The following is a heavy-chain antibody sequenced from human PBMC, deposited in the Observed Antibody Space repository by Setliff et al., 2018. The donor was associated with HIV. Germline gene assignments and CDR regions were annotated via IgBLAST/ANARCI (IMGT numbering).Heavy chain of an antibody. D-gene: IGHD6-19*01. CDR1: GGSLGGYY. CDR2: INHSGST. J-gene: IGHJ4*02. V-gene: IGHV4-34*01. Sequence: SETLSLTCAVHGGSLGGYYWSWIRQPPGKGLEWIGEINHSGSTNYNPSLKSRVTISVDTSKSQFSLKLSSVTAADTAVYYCAIRGSSGWYVGGYFDYWGQGTLVTVSS. CDR3: AIRGSSGWYVGGYFDY.